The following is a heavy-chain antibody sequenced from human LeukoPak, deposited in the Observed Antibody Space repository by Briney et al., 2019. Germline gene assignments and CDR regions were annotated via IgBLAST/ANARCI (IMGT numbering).Heavy chain of an antibody. V-gene: IGHV4-59*01. CDR2: IYYSGST. D-gene: IGHD3-22*01. CDR1: GGSISSYY. J-gene: IGHJ3*02. CDR3: ARAFQVGYDSSGYYYVWASAFDI. Sequence: SETLSLTCTVSGGSISSYYWSWIRQPPGKGLEWIGYIYYSGSTNYNPSLKSRVTISVDTSKNQFSLKLSSVTAADTAVYYCARAFQVGYDSSGYYYVWASAFDIWGQGTMVTVSS.